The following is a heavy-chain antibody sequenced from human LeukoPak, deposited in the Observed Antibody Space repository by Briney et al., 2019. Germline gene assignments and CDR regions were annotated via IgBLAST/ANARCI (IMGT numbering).Heavy chain of an antibody. Sequence: GESLKISCKSSGYSFTSYWIAWVRQMPGKGLEWMGIIYPSDSDTTYSPSFQGQVTISVDKSISTANLQWSSLKASDTAMYYCARRIGSGWYDYWGQGTLVTVSS. CDR3: ARRIGSGWYDY. J-gene: IGHJ4*02. D-gene: IGHD6-19*01. CDR1: GYSFTSYW. CDR2: IYPSDSDT. V-gene: IGHV5-51*01.